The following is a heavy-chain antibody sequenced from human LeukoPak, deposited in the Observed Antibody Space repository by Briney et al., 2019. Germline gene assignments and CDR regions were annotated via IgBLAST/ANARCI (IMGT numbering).Heavy chain of an antibody. V-gene: IGHV4-34*01. CDR2: INHSGST. J-gene: IGHJ4*02. CDR1: GGSFSGYY. CDR3: ARARVWLVFDY. D-gene: IGHD6-19*01. Sequence: SETLSLTCAVYGGSFSGYYWSWIRQPPGKGLEWIGEINHSGSTNYNPSLESRVTISVDTSKNQFSLKLSTVTAADTAVYYCARARVWLVFDYWGQGTLVTVSS.